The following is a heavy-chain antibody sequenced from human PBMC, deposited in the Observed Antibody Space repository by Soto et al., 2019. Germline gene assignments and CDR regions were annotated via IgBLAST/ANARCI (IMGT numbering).Heavy chain of an antibody. CDR1: GGSFSGYY. D-gene: IGHD3-3*01. CDR3: ARGRSSVPDRRGIGYYGLDV. J-gene: IGHJ6*02. CDR2: INHSGIT. V-gene: IGHV4-34*01. Sequence: QVQLQQWGAGLLKPSETLSLTCAANGGSFSGYYWSWVRQPPGKGLEWIGEINHSGITDSNPSLKSRVTISVDASRSEFSLTLTSVTAADTAVYYCARGRSSVPDRRGIGYYGLDVWGQGTTVTVS.